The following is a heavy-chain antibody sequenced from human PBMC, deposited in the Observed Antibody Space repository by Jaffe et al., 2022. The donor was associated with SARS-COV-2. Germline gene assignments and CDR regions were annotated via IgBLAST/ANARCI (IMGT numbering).Heavy chain of an antibody. D-gene: IGHD1-26*01. CDR3: ARVGTDPNWLDP. V-gene: IGHV3-30*19. CDR1: GFTFSTYG. J-gene: IGHJ5*02. Sequence: QVQLVESGGGVVQPGRSLRLSCAASGFTFSTYGFHWVRQAPGKGLEWVAVISYDGRNKFSADSVKGRFTISRDNSKSTLYLQMDSLRHEDTAVYYCARVGTDPNWLDPWGQGTLVTVSS. CDR2: ISYDGRNK.